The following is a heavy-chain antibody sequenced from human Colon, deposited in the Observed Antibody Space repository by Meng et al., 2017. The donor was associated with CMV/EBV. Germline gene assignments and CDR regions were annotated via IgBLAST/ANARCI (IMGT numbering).Heavy chain of an antibody. CDR1: GFTFSNFA. J-gene: IGHJ4*02. CDR2: ISGSGDNT. V-gene: IGHV3-23*01. CDR3: AKEDDISDWSRLFDY. Sequence: EVQLLESGGGLVQPGGSLSLSGAVSGFTFSNFAMSWVRQAPGKGLEWVSSISGSGDNTYYADPVKGRFTISRDNSKNTLFLQMNSLTAEDTASYHCAKEDDISDWSRLFDYWGLGTLVTVSS. D-gene: IGHD6-19*01.